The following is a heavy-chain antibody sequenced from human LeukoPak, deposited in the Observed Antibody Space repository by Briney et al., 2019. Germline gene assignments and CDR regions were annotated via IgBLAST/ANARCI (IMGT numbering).Heavy chain of an antibody. V-gene: IGHV3-23*01. Sequence: SGGSLRLSCAASGFTFSSYAVSWVRQAPGKGLEWVSAISGSGGSTYYADSVKGRFTISRDNSKNTLYLQMNSLRAEDTAVYYCAKDARSSWYSYWFDPWGQGTLVTVSS. J-gene: IGHJ5*02. CDR3: AKDARSSWYSYWFDP. CDR2: ISGSGGST. D-gene: IGHD6-13*01. CDR1: GFTFSSYA.